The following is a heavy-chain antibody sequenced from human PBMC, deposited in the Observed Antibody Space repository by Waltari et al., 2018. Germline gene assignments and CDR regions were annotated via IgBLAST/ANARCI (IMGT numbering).Heavy chain of an antibody. D-gene: IGHD6-19*01. CDR2: IYYSGST. CDR1: GGSISSYY. V-gene: IGHV4-59*01. Sequence: QLQLQESGPGLVKPSETLSLTCTVSGGSISSYYWSWIRQPPGKGLEWIGYIYYSGSTNYNPSLKSRVTISVDTSKNQFSLKLSSVTAADTAVYYCARTLSSGWYLNSGWFDPWGQGTLVTVSS. J-gene: IGHJ5*02. CDR3: ARTLSSGWYLNSGWFDP.